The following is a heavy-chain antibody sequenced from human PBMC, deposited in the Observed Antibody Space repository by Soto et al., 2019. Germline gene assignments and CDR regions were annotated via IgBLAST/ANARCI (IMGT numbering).Heavy chain of an antibody. CDR1: GFTFSSYA. CDR2: ISYDGSNK. J-gene: IGHJ4*02. CDR3: ARGETYYDFWSGLIH. V-gene: IGHV3-30-3*01. Sequence: PGGSLRLSCAASGFTFSSYAMHWVRQAPGKGLEWVAVISYDGSNKYYADSVKGRFTISRDNSKNTLYLQMNSLRAEDTAVYYCARGETYYDFWSGLIHWGQGTLVTVSS. D-gene: IGHD3-3*01.